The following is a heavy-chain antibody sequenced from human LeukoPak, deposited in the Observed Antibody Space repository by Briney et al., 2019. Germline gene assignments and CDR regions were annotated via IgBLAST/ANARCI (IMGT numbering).Heavy chain of an antibody. CDR1: GVSISSYY. CDR3: ASLTYYYDSSGYPAGVP. V-gene: IGHV4-59*01. D-gene: IGHD3-22*01. Sequence: SETLSLTCTVSGVSISSYYWSWIRQPPGKGLEWIGYSGSINYNPSLKSRVTISVDTSKNQFSLKLNSVTAADTAVYYCASLTYYYDSSGYPAGVPWGQGTLVTVSS. CDR2: SGSI. J-gene: IGHJ5*02.